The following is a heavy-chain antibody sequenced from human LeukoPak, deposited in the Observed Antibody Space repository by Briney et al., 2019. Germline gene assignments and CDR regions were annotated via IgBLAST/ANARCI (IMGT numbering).Heavy chain of an antibody. CDR1: GFTFSSYG. J-gene: IGHJ4*02. CDR2: IRYDGSNK. V-gene: IGHV3-30*02. Sequence: GGSLRLSCAASGFTFSSYGMHWVRQAPGKGLEWVAFIRYDGSNKYYADSVKGRFTISRDNSKNTLYLQMNSLRAEDTAVFYCARETYSSGQQYDYWGQGALVTVSS. D-gene: IGHD6-19*01. CDR3: ARETYSSGQQYDY.